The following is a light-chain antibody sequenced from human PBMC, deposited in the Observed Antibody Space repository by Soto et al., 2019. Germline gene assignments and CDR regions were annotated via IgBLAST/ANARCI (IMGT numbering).Light chain of an antibody. CDR1: QSVVGGY. CDR3: QQYGSSPS. CDR2: DTS. J-gene: IGKJ1*01. Sequence: DIVLTQSPATLSLSPGDRVTLSCGASQSVVGGYFAWYQQKPGLAPRLIIYDTSIRASGIPDRISGSGSGTHFTLTISRPESEDFAVYYCQQYGSSPSFGQGTKVEI. V-gene: IGKV3D-20*01.